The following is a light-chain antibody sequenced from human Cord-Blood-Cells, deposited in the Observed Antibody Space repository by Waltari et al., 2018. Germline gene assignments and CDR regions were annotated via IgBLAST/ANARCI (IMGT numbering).Light chain of an antibody. CDR1: QSVSSN. CDR3: QQYNNWPRT. CDR2: GAS. Sequence: EIVMTQSPATLSVSPGDRATLSCRASQSVSSNLAWYQQKPGQAPRLLIYGASTRATGIPARFSGSGSGTEFTITISSLQSEDFAVYDCQQYNNWPRTFGQGTKVEIK. J-gene: IGKJ1*01. V-gene: IGKV3-15*01.